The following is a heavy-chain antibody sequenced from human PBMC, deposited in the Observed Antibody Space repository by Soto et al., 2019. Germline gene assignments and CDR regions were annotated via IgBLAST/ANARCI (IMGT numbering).Heavy chain of an antibody. CDR3: ARQRTSVVTQAYFDS. CDR1: GDSINNRSYY. CDR2: IYYSGST. D-gene: IGHD2-21*02. V-gene: IGHV4-39*01. J-gene: IGHJ4*02. Sequence: SLTCTVTGDSINNRSYYWGWIRQPPGKGLEWIGSIYYSGSTYNNPSLKSRVSMSVDTSKNQFSLKLRSVTAADTALYYCARQRTSVVTQAYFDSWGQGXLVTVYS.